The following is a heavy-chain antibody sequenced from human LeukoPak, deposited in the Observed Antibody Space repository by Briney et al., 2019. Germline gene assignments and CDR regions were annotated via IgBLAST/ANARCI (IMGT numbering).Heavy chain of an antibody. J-gene: IGHJ5*02. CDR1: GYTFTSYA. CDR2: INAGNGNT. V-gene: IGHV1-3*01. Sequence: ASVTVSCTASGYTFTSYAMHWVRQAPGQRLEWMGWINAGNGNTKYSQKFQGRVTITRDTSASTAYMELSSLRSEDTAVYYCAREPSPALEDYGDYPWGQGTLVTVSS. CDR3: AREPSPALEDYGDYP. D-gene: IGHD4-17*01.